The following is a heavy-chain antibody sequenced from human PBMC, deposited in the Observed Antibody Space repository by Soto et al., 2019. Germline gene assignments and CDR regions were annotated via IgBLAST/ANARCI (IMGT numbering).Heavy chain of an antibody. Sequence: SDTLSLTCAVSSGSISSSNWWSWVRQPPGKGLEWIREIYHSGSTNYNPSLKSRVTISVDKSKNQFSLKLSSVTAADTAVYYCARARPGEYCSSTSCFGWFDPWGQGTLVTVSS. J-gene: IGHJ5*02. V-gene: IGHV4-4*02. CDR1: SGSISSSNW. CDR2: IYHSGST. CDR3: ARARPGEYCSSTSCFGWFDP. D-gene: IGHD2-2*01.